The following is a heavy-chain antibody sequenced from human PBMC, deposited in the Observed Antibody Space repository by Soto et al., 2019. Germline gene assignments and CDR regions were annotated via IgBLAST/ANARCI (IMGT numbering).Heavy chain of an antibody. CDR2: VSTYNTNT. J-gene: IGHJ4*02. Sequence: EASVKVSCKTSGYTFSDYGLAWLRQTPGQRPEWMGWVSTYNTNTNYAQKFQGRVTMTTDTSTTTTSMELRSLRSDDTAVYYCARELNTDSSAYYSFAYWGQGTLGTSPQ. CDR1: GYTFSDYG. V-gene: IGHV1-18*01. CDR3: ARELNTDSSAYYSFAY. D-gene: IGHD3-22*01.